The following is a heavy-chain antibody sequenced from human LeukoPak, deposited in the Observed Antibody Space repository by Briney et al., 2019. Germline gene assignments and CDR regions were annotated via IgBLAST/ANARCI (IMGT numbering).Heavy chain of an antibody. V-gene: IGHV3-23*01. CDR2: ITGGHYPT. Sequence: GGPLRLSCAASGFTFSSFAMTWVRQAPGKGLEWVSSITGGHYPTYNTDSVKGRFTISRDNSKNTLYLQMNSLRADDTAVYYCAKNPNGYFGGAFDPWGQGTLVTVSS. J-gene: IGHJ5*02. CDR1: GFTFSSFA. CDR3: AKNPNGYFGGAFDP. D-gene: IGHD4-17*01.